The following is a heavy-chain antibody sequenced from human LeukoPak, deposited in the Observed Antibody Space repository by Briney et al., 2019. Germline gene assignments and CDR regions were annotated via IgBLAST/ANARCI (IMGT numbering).Heavy chain of an antibody. V-gene: IGHV4-61*02. Sequence: SETLSLTCTVSGGSISSGNYHYSWIRQPAGKGLEWLGRIYTSGTTDYNPSLKSRVTISVDTSKNQFSLKLSSVTAADTAVYYCARRRNYYGSGSPGGAFDIWGQGTMVTVSS. CDR3: ARRRNYYGSGSPGGAFDI. J-gene: IGHJ3*02. D-gene: IGHD3-10*01. CDR1: GGSISSGNYH. CDR2: IYTSGTT.